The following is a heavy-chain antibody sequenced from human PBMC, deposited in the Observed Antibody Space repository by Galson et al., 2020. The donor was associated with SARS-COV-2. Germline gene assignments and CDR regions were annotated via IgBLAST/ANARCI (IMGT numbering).Heavy chain of an antibody. CDR2: IYSGGDT. CDR1: GFIVSSNY. D-gene: IGHD6-19*01. CDR3: ARCRGWYGACNFDY. V-gene: IGHV3-53*01. Sequence: GESLKISCAASGFIVSSNYMNWVRQAPGRGLEWVSVIYSGGDTFYADSVKGRFTISRDNSKNTLYLQMNSLRADDTAVYYCARCRGWYGACNFDYCGQGSLVTVSS. J-gene: IGHJ4*02.